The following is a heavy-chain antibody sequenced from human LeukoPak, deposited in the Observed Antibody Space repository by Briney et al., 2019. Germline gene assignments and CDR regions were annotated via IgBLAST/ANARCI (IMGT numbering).Heavy chain of an antibody. J-gene: IGHJ4*02. V-gene: IGHV4-59*01. CDR2: IYYNGAT. D-gene: IGHD2-15*01. CDR3: TRSDYSTYFNY. CDR1: GGSITDYY. Sequence: SETLSLTCTVSGGSITDYYWIWIRQPQGKGLEYIGYIYYNGATNYNPSLKSRVTISVDTSKNQFSLNLRSVTAADTAVYYCTRSDYSTYFNYWGPGTLVTVSS.